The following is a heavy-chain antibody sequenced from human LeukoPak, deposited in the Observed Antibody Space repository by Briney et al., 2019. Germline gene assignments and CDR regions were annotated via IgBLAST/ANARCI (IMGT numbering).Heavy chain of an antibody. J-gene: IGHJ5*02. CDR1: GGSIFSSNSY. CDR3: ARTHGTTVTTGFDP. CDR2: IYYSGST. V-gene: IGHV4-39*01. Sequence: SETLSLTCTVSGGSIFSSNSYWGWIRRPPGKGLEWIGSIYYSGSTYYNPSLKSRVTISVDTSKNQFSLKLSSVTAADTAVYYCARTHGTTVTTGFDPWGQGTLVTVSS. D-gene: IGHD4-17*01.